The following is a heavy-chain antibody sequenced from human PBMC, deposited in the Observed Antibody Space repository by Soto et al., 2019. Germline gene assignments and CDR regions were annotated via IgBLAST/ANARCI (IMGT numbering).Heavy chain of an antibody. CDR3: VSQRTSVLTQAYFDY. Sequence: XGTLSLTGTVSGGSVSNSNYYWGWIRQSPGKGLEWIGSVYYRGRSYSKSSVKSRVTISVDTSKNQFSLNLNSVTASDTAVYYCVSQRTSVLTQAYFDYWGPGALVTVS. J-gene: IGHJ4*02. CDR2: VYYRGRS. CDR1: GGSVSNSNYY. D-gene: IGHD2-8*01. V-gene: IGHV4-39*01.